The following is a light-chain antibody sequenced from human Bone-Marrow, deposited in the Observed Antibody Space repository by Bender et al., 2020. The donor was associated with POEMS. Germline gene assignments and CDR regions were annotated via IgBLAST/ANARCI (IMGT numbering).Light chain of an antibody. Sequence: QSALTQPRSVSGSPGQSVTISCTGTSSDVANYKSVSWYQQYPGEAPKLIIYDVTKRPSGVPDRFSGSKSGNTASLTISGLQAEDEADYHCSSYAGAYTFVFGTGTTV. CDR3: SSYAGAYTFV. V-gene: IGLV2-11*01. CDR2: DVT. J-gene: IGLJ1*01. CDR1: SSDVANYKS.